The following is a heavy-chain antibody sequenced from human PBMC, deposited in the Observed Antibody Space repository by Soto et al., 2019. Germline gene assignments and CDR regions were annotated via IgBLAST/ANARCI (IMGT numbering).Heavy chain of an antibody. Sequence: GASVKVSCKASGYTFTSFDINWVRQATGQGLEWMGWMNPNSGNTGYAQKFQGRVTMTRNTSISTAYMELSSLRSEDTAVYYCARLYGGDGSCYWLEVLDIWVQGQWSPSPQ. CDR3: ARLYGGDGSCYWLEVLDI. V-gene: IGHV1-8*01. CDR1: GYTFTSFD. D-gene: IGHD2-15*01. CDR2: MNPNSGNT. J-gene: IGHJ3*02.